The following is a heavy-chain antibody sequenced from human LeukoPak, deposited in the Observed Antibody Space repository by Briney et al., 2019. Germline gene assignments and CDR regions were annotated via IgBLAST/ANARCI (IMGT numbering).Heavy chain of an antibody. CDR3: AREEVVTAANDY. J-gene: IGHJ4*02. Sequence: PGGSLRLSCAASGFTFSSYSMNWVRQAPGKGLEWVSSISSSSSYIYYADSVKGRFTISRDNAKNSLYLQMNSLRAEDTAVYYCAREEVVTAANDYWGQGTLVTVSS. V-gene: IGHV3-21*01. CDR2: ISSSSSYI. CDR1: GFTFSSYS. D-gene: IGHD2-21*02.